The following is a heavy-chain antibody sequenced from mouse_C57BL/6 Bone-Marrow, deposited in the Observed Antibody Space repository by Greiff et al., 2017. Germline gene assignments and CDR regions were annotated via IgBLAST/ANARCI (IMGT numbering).Heavy chain of an antibody. CDR1: GYTFTSYW. Sequence: QVQLQQPGAELVMPGASVKLSCKASGYTFTSYWMHWVKQRPGQGLEWIGEIDPSDSYTNSNQKFKGKSTLTVDKSSSSAYMQLSSLTSEDSAVDDCARWGYGSPPGAYDVWGTGTTVTGAS. V-gene: IGHV1-69*01. CDR3: ARWGYGSPPGAYDV. D-gene: IGHD1-1*01. CDR2: IDPSDSYT. J-gene: IGHJ1*03.